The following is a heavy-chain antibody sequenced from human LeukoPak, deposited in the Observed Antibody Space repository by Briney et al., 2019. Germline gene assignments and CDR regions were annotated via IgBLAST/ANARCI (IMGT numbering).Heavy chain of an antibody. Sequence: PGGSLRLSCAGSGFSFSSFVMNWVRQAPGKGLEWVAVISYDGRNKHYPDSVKGRFTISRDISTDTLWLQMDSLRTEDTAVYYCAKGPLRGTAAAIDYWGQGTLVTVSS. CDR3: AKGPLRGTAAAIDY. CDR2: ISYDGRNK. J-gene: IGHJ4*02. D-gene: IGHD2-2*01. CDR1: GFSFSSFV. V-gene: IGHV3-30*18.